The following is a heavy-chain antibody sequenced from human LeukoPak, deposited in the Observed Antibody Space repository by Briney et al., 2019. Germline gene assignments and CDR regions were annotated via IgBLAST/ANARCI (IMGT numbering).Heavy chain of an antibody. CDR2: INPSGGST. V-gene: IGHV1-46*01. D-gene: IGHD6-6*01. Sequence: GASVKVSCKASGYTFTSYYMHWVRQAPGQGLEWMGIINPSGGSTSYAQKFQGRVTMTRDTSTSTVYMELSSLRSEDTAVYYCTRGPSQYSTVYYYYGMDVWGQGTTVTVSS. CDR3: TRGPSQYSTVYYYYGMDV. J-gene: IGHJ6*02. CDR1: GYTFTSYY.